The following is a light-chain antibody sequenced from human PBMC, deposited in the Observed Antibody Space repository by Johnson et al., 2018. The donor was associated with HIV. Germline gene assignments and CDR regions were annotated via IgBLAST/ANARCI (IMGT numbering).Light chain of an antibody. CDR1: SSDMGNNY. J-gene: IGLJ1*01. V-gene: IGLV1-51*01. CDR2: ENN. Sequence: QSVLTQPPSVSAAPGQKVTISCSGSSSDMGNNYVSWYQQLPGTAPKLLIYENNKRPSGIPDRFSGSKSGTSATLGITGLQTGDEADYYCGTWDSSLSSYVFGTGTEGTVL. CDR3: GTWDSSLSSYV.